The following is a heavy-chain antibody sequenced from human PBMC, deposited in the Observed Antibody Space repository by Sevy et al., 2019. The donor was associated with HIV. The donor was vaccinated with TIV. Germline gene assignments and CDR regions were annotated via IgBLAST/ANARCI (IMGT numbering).Heavy chain of an antibody. Sequence: GGSLRLSCVASGFSLNNYWMNWVRQAPGKGLEWVANINQDGSVKYYVDSVRGRFTISRDNARNLVFLQMSSLRVDDSALYYCVRAIAEDGSFWGQGTLVTVSS. V-gene: IGHV3-7*01. CDR3: VRAIAEDGSF. D-gene: IGHD6-13*01. J-gene: IGHJ4*02. CDR2: INQDGSVK. CDR1: GFSLNNYW.